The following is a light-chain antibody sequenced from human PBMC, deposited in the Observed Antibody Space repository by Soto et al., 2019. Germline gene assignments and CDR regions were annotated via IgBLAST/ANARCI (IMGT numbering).Light chain of an antibody. V-gene: IGLV1-40*01. CDR1: SSNIGAGYD. CDR2: GNS. J-gene: IGLJ3*02. Sequence: QSVLTQPPSVSGAPGQRVTISCTESSSNIGAGYDVHWYQQLPGTAPKLLIYGNSNRPSGVPDRFSGSQSGTSASLAITGLQAEDEADDYCQSYDSSLSGWVFGGGTKVTVL. CDR3: QSYDSSLSGWV.